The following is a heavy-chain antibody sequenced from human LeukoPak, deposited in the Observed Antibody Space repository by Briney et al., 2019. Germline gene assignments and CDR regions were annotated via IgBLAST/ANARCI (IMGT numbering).Heavy chain of an antibody. D-gene: IGHD3-10*01. J-gene: IGHJ6*02. V-gene: IGHV3-21*01. CDR2: ISSSSSYI. CDR3: ARGLWFGEGDYYGMDV. CDR1: GFTFSSYS. Sequence: GGSLRLSCAASGFTFSSYSMNWVRQAPGKGLEWVSSISSSSSYIYYADSVKGRFTISRDNAKNSLYLQMNSLRAEDTAVYYCARGLWFGEGDYYGMDVWGQGTTVTVSS.